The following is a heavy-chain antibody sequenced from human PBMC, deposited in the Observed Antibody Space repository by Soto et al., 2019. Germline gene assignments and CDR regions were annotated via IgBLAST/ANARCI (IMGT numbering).Heavy chain of an antibody. D-gene: IGHD5-12*01. CDR1: GGTFSSYA. CDR2: IIPIFGTA. CDR3: ARDVGEMATQSDAFDI. Sequence: SVKVSCKASGGTFSSYAISWVRQDPGQGLEWMGGIIPIFGTANYAQKFQGRVTITADESTSRAYMELSSLRSEDTAVYYCARDVGEMATQSDAFDIWGQGTMVTVSS. J-gene: IGHJ3*02. V-gene: IGHV1-69*13.